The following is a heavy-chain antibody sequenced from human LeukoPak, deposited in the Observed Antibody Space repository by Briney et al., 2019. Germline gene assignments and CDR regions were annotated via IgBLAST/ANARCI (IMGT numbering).Heavy chain of an antibody. CDR1: GFTFSSYD. Sequence: GGSLRLSCAASGFTFSSYDMHWVRQATGKGLEWVSAIGTAGDTYYPGSVKGRFTISRENAKNSLYLQMNSLRAGDTAVYYCARMSRDSSGYFDAFDIWGQGTMVTVSS. CDR2: IGTAGDT. D-gene: IGHD3-22*01. J-gene: IGHJ3*02. CDR3: ARMSRDSSGYFDAFDI. V-gene: IGHV3-13*01.